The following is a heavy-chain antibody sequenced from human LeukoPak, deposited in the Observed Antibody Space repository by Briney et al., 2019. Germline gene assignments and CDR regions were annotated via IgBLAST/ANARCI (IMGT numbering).Heavy chain of an antibody. D-gene: IGHD3-10*01. CDR1: GFTFGDYV. CDR2: IRSNTFGGTG. CDR3: SRDQYKYNYGSGSSGLFDY. V-gene: IGHV3-49*04. J-gene: IGHJ4*02. Sequence: GGSLRLSCTASGFTFGDYVMSWVRQAPGKVLEWVGFIRSNTFGGTGEYAASVKGRFTISRDDSKSIAYLQMNSLKTEDTAVYYCSRDQYKYNYGSGSSGLFDYWGQGTLVTVSS.